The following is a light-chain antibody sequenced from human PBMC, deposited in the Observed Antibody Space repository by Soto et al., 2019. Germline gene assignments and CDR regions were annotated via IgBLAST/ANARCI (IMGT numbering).Light chain of an antibody. Sequence: TQSPDALSLHPTKRATLSCRASQSVSSYLAWYQQKPGQAPRLLIYDASNRATGIPDRFSGSGSGTDFTLTISRLEPEDSAVYYCQQYGSAAWACGQGTK. V-gene: IGKV3-20*01. CDR1: QSVSSY. J-gene: IGKJ1*01. CDR2: DAS. CDR3: QQYGSAAWA.